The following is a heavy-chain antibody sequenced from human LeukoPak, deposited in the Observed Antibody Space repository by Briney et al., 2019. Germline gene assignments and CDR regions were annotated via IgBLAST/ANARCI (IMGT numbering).Heavy chain of an antibody. J-gene: IGHJ1*01. V-gene: IGHV1-69*01. CDR3: ARVDSGLYYDSSGYLGEYFQH. D-gene: IGHD3-22*01. Sequence: SVKVSCKASGGTFSSYAISWVRQAPGQGLEWMGGIIPIFGTANYAQKFQGRVTITADESTSTAYMELSSLRSEDTAVYYCARVDSGLYYDSSGYLGEYFQHWGQGTLVTVSS. CDR1: GGTFSSYA. CDR2: IIPIFGTA.